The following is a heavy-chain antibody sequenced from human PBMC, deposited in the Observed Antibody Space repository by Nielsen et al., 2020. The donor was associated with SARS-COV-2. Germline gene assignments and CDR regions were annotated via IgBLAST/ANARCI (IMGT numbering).Heavy chain of an antibody. Sequence: GGSLRLSCKGSGYSFTSYWIGWVRQMPGKGLEWMGIIYPGDSDTRYSPSFQGQVTISADKSISTAYLQWSSLKASDTAMYYRARPLYYDFWSGYVYWGQGTLVTVSS. CDR2: IYPGDSDT. CDR1: GYSFTSYW. J-gene: IGHJ4*02. D-gene: IGHD3-3*01. CDR3: ARPLYYDFWSGYVY. V-gene: IGHV5-51*01.